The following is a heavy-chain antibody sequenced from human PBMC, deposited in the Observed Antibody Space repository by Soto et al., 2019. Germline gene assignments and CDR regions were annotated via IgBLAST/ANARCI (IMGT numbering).Heavy chain of an antibody. D-gene: IGHD6-13*01. J-gene: IGHJ6*02. Sequence: VQLLESGGGLVQPGGSLRLSCAASGFTFSSYAMIWVRQAPGKGLEWVSAISGSGGSTYYADSVKGRFTISRDNSKNTLYLQMNSLRAEDTAVYYCAKDQISSWYVMDVWGQGTTVTVSS. V-gene: IGHV3-23*01. CDR1: GFTFSSYA. CDR2: ISGSGGST. CDR3: AKDQISSWYVMDV.